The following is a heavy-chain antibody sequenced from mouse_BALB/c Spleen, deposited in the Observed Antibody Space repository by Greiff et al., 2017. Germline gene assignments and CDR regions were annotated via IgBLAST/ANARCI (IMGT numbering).Heavy chain of an antibody. CDR2: ISNGGGST. V-gene: IGHV5-12-2*01. D-gene: IGHD1-2*01. Sequence: EVKLVESGGGLVQPGGSLKLSCAASGFTFSSYTMSWVRQTPEKRLEWVAYISNGGGSTYYPDTVKGRFTISRDNAKNTLYLQMSSLKSEDTAMYYCARHVFTTASWFAYWGQGTLVTVSA. CDR1: GFTFSSYT. CDR3: ARHVFTTASWFAY. J-gene: IGHJ3*01.